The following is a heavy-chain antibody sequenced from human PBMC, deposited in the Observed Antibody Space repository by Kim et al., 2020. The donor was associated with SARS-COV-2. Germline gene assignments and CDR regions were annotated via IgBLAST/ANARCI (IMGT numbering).Heavy chain of an antibody. V-gene: IGHV4-59*08. CDR3: ARHWEYSSSWYFDY. Sequence: NPPLKSRVSISVDTSKNQFSLKLSSVTAADTAVYYCARHWEYSSSWYFDYWGQGTLVTVSS. D-gene: IGHD6-13*01. J-gene: IGHJ4*02.